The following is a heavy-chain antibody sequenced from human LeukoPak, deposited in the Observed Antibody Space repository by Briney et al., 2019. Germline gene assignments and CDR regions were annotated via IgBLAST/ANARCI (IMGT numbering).Heavy chain of an antibody. J-gene: IGHJ3*02. CDR2: ISYDGSNK. CDR1: GFTFSSYA. CDR3: ARLKVAFDI. V-gene: IGHV3-30-3*01. Sequence: PGGSLRLSCAAAGFTFSSYAMRWVRQAPGKGLEWVAVISYDGSNKYYADSVKGRFTISRDNSKTTLYLQMNSLRAEDTAVYYCARLKVAFDIWGQGTMVTVSS.